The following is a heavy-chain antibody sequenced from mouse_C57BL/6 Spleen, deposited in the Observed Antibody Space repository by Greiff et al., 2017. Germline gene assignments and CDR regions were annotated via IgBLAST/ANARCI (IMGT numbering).Heavy chain of an antibody. CDR1: GYTFTSYG. V-gene: IGHV1-81*01. J-gene: IGHJ3*01. CDR3: ARRAYSNYSAWFAY. CDR2: IYPRSGNT. Sequence: VQLQQSGAELARPGASVKLSCKASGYTFTSYGISWVKQRTGQGLEWIGEIYPRSGNTYYNEKFKGKATLTADKSSSTAYMELRSLTSEDSAVYFCARRAYSNYSAWFAYWGQGTLVTVSA. D-gene: IGHD2-5*01.